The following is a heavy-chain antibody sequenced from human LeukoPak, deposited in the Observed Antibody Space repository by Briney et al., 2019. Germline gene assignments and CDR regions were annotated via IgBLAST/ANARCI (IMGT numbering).Heavy chain of an antibody. CDR1: GFTFSSYA. V-gene: IGHV3-23*01. D-gene: IGHD3-16*01. J-gene: IGHJ4*02. CDR3: AKARGSRYYFDY. CDR2: ISGSGGST. Sequence: PGGSLRLSCAASGFTFSSYAMSWVRQAPGKGLEWVSAISGSGGSTYYADSVKGRFTISRDNSKNTLYLQMNSLRAEDAAVYYCAKARGSRYYFDYWGQGTLVTVPS.